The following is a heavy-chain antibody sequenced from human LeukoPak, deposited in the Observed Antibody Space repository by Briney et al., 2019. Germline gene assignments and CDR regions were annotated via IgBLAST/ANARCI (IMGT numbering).Heavy chain of an antibody. CDR2: IYYSGST. CDR1: GGSISSSGYY. Sequence: SSETLSLTCTVSGGSISSSGYYWGWIRQPPGKGLEWIGSIYYSGSTYYNSSLKSRVTISVDTSKNQFSLKLSSLTAADTAVYYCARAAYCGGDCYLLDYWGQGTLVTVFS. CDR3: ARAAYCGGDCYLLDY. D-gene: IGHD2-21*02. V-gene: IGHV4-39*01. J-gene: IGHJ4*02.